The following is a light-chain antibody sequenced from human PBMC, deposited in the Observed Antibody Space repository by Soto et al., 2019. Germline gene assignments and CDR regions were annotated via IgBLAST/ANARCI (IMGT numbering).Light chain of an antibody. V-gene: IGKV3-20*01. CDR3: QQHGSGPWT. CDR1: QSVSSSN. J-gene: IGKJ1*01. CDR2: VAS. Sequence: EMVLTQSPDTLSLSPGERATLSCRASQSVSSSNLAWYQHKPGQAPRLLIYVASRRATGIPDRFSGSGSGTEFTLTIARLEPEDFAVYYCQQHGSGPWTFGQGTKVEIK.